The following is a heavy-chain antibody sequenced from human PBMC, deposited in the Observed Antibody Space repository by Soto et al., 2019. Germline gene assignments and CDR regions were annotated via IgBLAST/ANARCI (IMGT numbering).Heavy chain of an antibody. CDR2: IFTTGSA. J-gene: IGHJ4*02. D-gene: IGHD3-3*01. V-gene: IGHV4-4*07. Sequence: QVQLQESGPGLVKPSETLSLTCTVSGDSISAYFWSWIRQPAGKGLEWIGRIFTTGSANYNPSLKGRLTMSVDTSKNQFSLKLSSVTAADTAVYYCARFNGYYTNFDYWGQGTLVTVSS. CDR1: GDSISAYF. CDR3: ARFNGYYTNFDY.